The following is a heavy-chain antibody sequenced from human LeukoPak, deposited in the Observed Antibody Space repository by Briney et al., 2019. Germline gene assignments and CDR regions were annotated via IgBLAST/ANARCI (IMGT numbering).Heavy chain of an antibody. CDR2: INPNSGGT. CDR1: GYTFTGYY. D-gene: IGHD5-18*01. V-gene: IGHV1-2*02. Sequence: ASVKVSCKASGYTFTGYYMHWVRQAPGQGLEWMGWINPNSGGTNYAQKFRGRVTMTRDTSISTAYMELSRLRSDDTAVYYCAREWDAAMVTYDYWGQGTLVTVSS. CDR3: AREWDAAMVTYDY. J-gene: IGHJ4*02.